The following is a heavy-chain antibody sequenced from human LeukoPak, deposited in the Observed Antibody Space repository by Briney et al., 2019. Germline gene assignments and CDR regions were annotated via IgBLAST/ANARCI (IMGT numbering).Heavy chain of an antibody. Sequence: GGSLRLSCAASGFTFSSYAMTWVRQAPGKGLEWVSTISGGGGSTYYADSVKGRFTISRDNAKKSLYLQMNSLRAEDTAVYYCARDKSVGATPFDYWGQGTLVTVSS. D-gene: IGHD1-26*01. CDR1: GFTFSSYA. CDR3: ARDKSVGATPFDY. V-gene: IGHV3-23*01. CDR2: ISGGGGST. J-gene: IGHJ4*02.